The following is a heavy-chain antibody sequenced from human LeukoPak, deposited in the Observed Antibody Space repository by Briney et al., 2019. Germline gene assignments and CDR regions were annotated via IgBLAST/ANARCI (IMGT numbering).Heavy chain of an antibody. J-gene: IGHJ4*02. V-gene: IGHV3-9*03. Sequence: GGSLRLSCAASGFTFHDYAMHWVRQAPGKALEWVSGISWNSGNIVYADSVKGRFTISRDNAKNSLYLQMDSLRAEDMALYYCAKGQTIITMTTFDYWGQGTLVTVSS. CDR2: ISWNSGNI. CDR1: GFTFHDYA. CDR3: AKGQTIITMTTFDY. D-gene: IGHD4-17*01.